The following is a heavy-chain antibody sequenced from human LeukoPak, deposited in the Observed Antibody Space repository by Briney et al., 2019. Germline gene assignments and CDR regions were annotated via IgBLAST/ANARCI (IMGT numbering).Heavy chain of an antibody. CDR2: TYYRSKWYN. D-gene: IGHD6-19*01. J-gene: IGHJ4*02. Sequence: SQTLSLTCAISGDSVSSNSAAWNWIRQSPSRGLEWLGRTYYRSKWYNDYAVSVRSRITISPDTSKNQFSLQLNSVTPEDTAVYFCARDLAVAGTPHFDYWGQGTLVTVSS. CDR3: ARDLAVAGTPHFDY. V-gene: IGHV6-1*01. CDR1: GDSVSSNSAA.